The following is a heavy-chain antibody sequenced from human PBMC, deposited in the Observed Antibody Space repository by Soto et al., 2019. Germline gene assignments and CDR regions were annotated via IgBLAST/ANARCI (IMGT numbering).Heavy chain of an antibody. CDR2: ISSSSSYI. CDR3: AREVIAAAGPDAFDI. J-gene: IGHJ3*02. Sequence: PGGSLRLSCAASGFTFSSYSMNWVRQAPGKGLEWVSSISSSSSYIYYADSVKGRFTISRDNAKNSLYLQMNSLRAEDTAVYYCAREVIAAAGPDAFDIWGQGTMVTVSS. D-gene: IGHD6-13*01. CDR1: GFTFSSYS. V-gene: IGHV3-21*01.